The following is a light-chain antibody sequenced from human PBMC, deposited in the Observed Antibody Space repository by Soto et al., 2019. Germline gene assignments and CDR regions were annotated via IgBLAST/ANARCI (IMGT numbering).Light chain of an antibody. V-gene: IGKV1-39*01. CDR1: HYISTY. J-gene: IGKJ4*01. Sequence: DVQMTQSPSSLSASVGGRVAISCRASHYISTYLNWYQQRPGKAPKLLIYAASSLQSGVPSRFSCSGSGTDFTLTISSLQPEDFATYHCQQTYSTPLTFGGGTKVDIK. CDR3: QQTYSTPLT. CDR2: AAS.